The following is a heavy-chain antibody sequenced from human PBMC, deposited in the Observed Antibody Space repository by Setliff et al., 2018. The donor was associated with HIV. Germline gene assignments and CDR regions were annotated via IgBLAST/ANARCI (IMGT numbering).Heavy chain of an antibody. J-gene: IGHJ4*02. V-gene: IGHV4-61*09. CDR3: AREIVVVPAATRY. D-gene: IGHD2-2*01. CDR1: GGSISSGSYY. Sequence: PSETLSLTCTVSGGSISSGSYYWSWIRQPAGTGLEWIGHVYTSGSTNYNPSLKSRVTISVDTSKNQFSLKLNSGTAADTAVYYCAREIVVVPAATRYWGQGTLVTVSS. CDR2: VYTSGST.